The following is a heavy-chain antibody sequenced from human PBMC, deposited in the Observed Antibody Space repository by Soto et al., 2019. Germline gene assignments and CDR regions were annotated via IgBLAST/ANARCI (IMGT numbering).Heavy chain of an antibody. D-gene: IGHD3-10*01. J-gene: IGHJ4*02. V-gene: IGHV3-33*01. Sequence: QEQLVESGGGVVQPGTSLRLSCEASGLTFSNYGMHWVRQAPGKGLEWVAVIWYDGITKFYADSVQGRFSVSRDNSKNTLYLQMNSLTAEDTAVYFCATVDNYYGSAFWGQGTLVTGSP. CDR3: ATVDNYYGSAF. CDR2: IWYDGITK. CDR1: GLTFSNYG.